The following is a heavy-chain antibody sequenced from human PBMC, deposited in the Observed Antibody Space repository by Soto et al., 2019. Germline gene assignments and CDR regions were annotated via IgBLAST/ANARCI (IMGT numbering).Heavy chain of an antibody. J-gene: IGHJ5*02. CDR2: IDPKSGDT. CDR1: EYSFTGHY. Sequence: QSGAEVKKPGASVTVSCKAFEYSFTGHYLHWVRLAPWQGLEWMGWIDPKSGDTNYAKKFQDRVPMTSDTSVSTAYMDLHSLTSDDTAIYYCARDYGKSGSDNFDPWGQGTLVTVPP. V-gene: IGHV1-2*02. CDR3: ARDYGKSGSDNFDP. D-gene: IGHD3-3*01.